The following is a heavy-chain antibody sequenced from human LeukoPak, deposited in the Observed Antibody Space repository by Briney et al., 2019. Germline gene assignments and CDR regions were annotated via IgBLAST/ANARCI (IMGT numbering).Heavy chain of an antibody. CDR3: ARDAHPYGSGSYLFDY. D-gene: IGHD3-10*01. J-gene: IGHJ4*02. Sequence: PSETLSLTCAVSGYSISSGYYWGWIRQPPGRGLEWIGSINHSGNTYCNPSLKSRVAISIDTSKNQFSLKLSSVTAADTAVYYCARDAHPYGSGSYLFDYWGQGTLVTVSS. CDR2: INHSGNT. CDR1: GYSISSGYY. V-gene: IGHV4-38-2*02.